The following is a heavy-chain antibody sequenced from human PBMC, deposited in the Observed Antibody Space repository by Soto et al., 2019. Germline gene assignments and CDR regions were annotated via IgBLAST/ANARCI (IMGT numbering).Heavy chain of an antibody. V-gene: IGHV2-26*01. Sequence: QVTLKESGPVLVKPTEPLTLTCTVSGFSLSNARMGVSWIRQPPGKALEWLAHIFSNDEKSYSTSLKSRLTISNDTSKSQVVLTMTNMDPVDTATYYCARIECPSYCSGGSSGSAFDIWGQGTMVTVSS. J-gene: IGHJ3*02. CDR2: IFSNDEK. CDR1: GFSLSNARMG. D-gene: IGHD2-15*01. CDR3: ARIECPSYCSGGSSGSAFDI.